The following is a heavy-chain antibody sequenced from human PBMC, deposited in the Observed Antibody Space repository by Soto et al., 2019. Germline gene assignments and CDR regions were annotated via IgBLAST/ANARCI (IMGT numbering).Heavy chain of an antibody. CDR2: ISGSGGST. D-gene: IGHD3-3*01. V-gene: IGHV3-23*01. CDR3: AKGAKQTTYYDFWSGYYVGYMDV. J-gene: IGHJ6*03. CDR1: GFTFSSYA. Sequence: EVQLLESGGGLVQPGGSLRLSCAASGFTFSSYAMSWVRQAPGKGLEWVSAISGSGGSTYYADSVKGRFTISRDNSKNPLYLQMNSLRAEDTAVYYCAKGAKQTTYYDFWSGYYVGYMDVWGKGTTVTVSS.